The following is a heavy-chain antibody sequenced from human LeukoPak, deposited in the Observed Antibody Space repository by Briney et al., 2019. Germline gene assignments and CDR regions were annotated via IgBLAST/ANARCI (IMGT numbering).Heavy chain of an antibody. Sequence: GGSLRLSCAASGFTFSDYYMSWIRQAPGKGLEWVSYISSSGSTIYYADSVKGRFTISRDNAKNSLYLQMNSLRAEDTAVYYCARSKRDGYSLNWFDPWGQGTLVTVSS. J-gene: IGHJ5*02. V-gene: IGHV3-11*04. CDR1: GFTFSDYY. CDR2: ISSSGSTI. CDR3: ARSKRDGYSLNWFDP. D-gene: IGHD5-24*01.